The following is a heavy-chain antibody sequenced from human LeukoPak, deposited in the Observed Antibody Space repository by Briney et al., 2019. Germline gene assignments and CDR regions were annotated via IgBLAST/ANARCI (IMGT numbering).Heavy chain of an antibody. Sequence: APVKVSCKASGYTFTSYYMHWVRQAPGQGLEWMGIINPSGGSTSYAQKFQGRVTMTRDTSTSTVYMELSSLRSEDTAVYYCARARTMVTGHYYYGMDVWGQGTTVTVSS. CDR1: GYTFTSYY. V-gene: IGHV1-46*01. CDR2: INPSGGST. CDR3: ARARTMVTGHYYYGMDV. J-gene: IGHJ6*02. D-gene: IGHD5-18*01.